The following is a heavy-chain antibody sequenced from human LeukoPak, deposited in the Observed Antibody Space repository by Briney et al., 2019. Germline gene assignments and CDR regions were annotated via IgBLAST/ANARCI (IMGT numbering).Heavy chain of an antibody. CDR2: SNHSGST. D-gene: IGHD2-21*02. V-gene: IGHV4-34*01. J-gene: IGHJ3*02. Sequence: SETLSLTCAVYGGSFSGYYWSWIRQPPGQGREWSGESNHSGSTNYNPSLTRRVTISVETSKNQFSLTLSSVTAAPPAAHYCARRYLYCGGDCYSNCAFDIWGQGTMVTVSS. CDR3: ARRYLYCGGDCYSNCAFDI. CDR1: GGSFSGYY.